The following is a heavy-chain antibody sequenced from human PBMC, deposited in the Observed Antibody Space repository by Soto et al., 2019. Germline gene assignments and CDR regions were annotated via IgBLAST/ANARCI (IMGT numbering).Heavy chain of an antibody. CDR3: VKDRWVDY. CDR2: ISSNGGST. V-gene: IGHV3-64D*06. J-gene: IGHJ4*02. CDR1: GFTFSNYA. D-gene: IGHD1-26*01. Sequence: VSLRLSCSVFGFTFSNYAMHWVRQAPGKGLEYVSSISSNGGSTYYADSVKGRFTISRDNSKSTLYLQMSSLRPEDTAVYYCVKDRWVDYWGQGALVTVSS.